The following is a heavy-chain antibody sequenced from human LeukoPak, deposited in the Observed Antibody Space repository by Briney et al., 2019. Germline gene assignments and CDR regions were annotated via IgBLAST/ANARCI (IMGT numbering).Heavy chain of an antibody. Sequence: ASVKVSCKASGYTFTGYYMHWVRQAPGQGLEWMGRINPNSGDTNYAQKFQGGVTMTRDTSISTAYMELSRLRSDDTAVYYCARDGDTSGYYYPSGYWGQGTLVTVSS. J-gene: IGHJ4*02. CDR1: GYTFTGYY. CDR3: ARDGDTSGYYYPSGY. CDR2: INPNSGDT. D-gene: IGHD3-22*01. V-gene: IGHV1-2*06.